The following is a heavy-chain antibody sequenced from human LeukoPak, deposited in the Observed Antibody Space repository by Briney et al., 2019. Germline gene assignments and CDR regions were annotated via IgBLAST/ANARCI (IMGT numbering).Heavy chain of an antibody. D-gene: IGHD6-19*01. Sequence: ASVTVSCTASGYTFTSYDINWVRQATGQGLEWMGWRNPNSGNTGYAQKFQGRVTMTRNTSISTAYMELSSLRSEDTAVYYCARVMFGEQWLVSTSGFDPWGQGTLVTVSS. V-gene: IGHV1-8*01. J-gene: IGHJ5*02. CDR1: GYTFTSYD. CDR2: RNPNSGNT. CDR3: ARVMFGEQWLVSTSGFDP.